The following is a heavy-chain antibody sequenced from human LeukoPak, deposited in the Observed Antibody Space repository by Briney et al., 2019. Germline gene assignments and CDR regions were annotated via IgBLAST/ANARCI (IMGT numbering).Heavy chain of an antibody. CDR2: ISYDGSNK. V-gene: IGHV3-30*04. J-gene: IGHJ4*02. Sequence: GRSLRLSCAASGFTFSSYAMHWVRQAPGTGLEWGAVISYDGSNKYYADSVKGRFTISRDNSKNTLYLQMNSLRAEDTAVYYCARVNDYYYGSGSYLAEDYWGQGTLVTVSS. CDR1: GFTFSSYA. CDR3: ARVNDYYYGSGSYLAEDY. D-gene: IGHD3-10*01.